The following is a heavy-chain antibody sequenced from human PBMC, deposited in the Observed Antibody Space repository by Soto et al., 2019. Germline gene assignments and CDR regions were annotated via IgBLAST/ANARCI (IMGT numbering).Heavy chain of an antibody. CDR2: IDSSGEK. Sequence: QVTLKESGPVLVKPTETLTLRCTVSGLSITDSEMGVSWIRQPPGQPLEWLAPIDSSGEKSYRTFLKSRLAISKDTSKSQIVRTMTNMDPADTATYYCARRHLAVAVSPWFDPWGEGIPVTVSS. D-gene: IGHD6-19*01. CDR1: GLSITDSEMG. CDR3: ARRHLAVAVSPWFDP. V-gene: IGHV2-26*01. J-gene: IGHJ5*02.